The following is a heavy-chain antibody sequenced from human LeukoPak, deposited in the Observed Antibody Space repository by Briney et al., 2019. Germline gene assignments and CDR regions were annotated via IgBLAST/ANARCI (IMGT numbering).Heavy chain of an antibody. CDR3: AREGSMTARPFVSIDY. Sequence: PSETLSLTCTVSGGSISTYYWSWIRQPAGQGLEWIGRIHTSGNTDYNPSLKSRVTMSVDTSKNQFSLKLSSETAADTAVYYCAREGSMTARPFVSIDYWGQGTLVTISS. D-gene: IGHD6-6*01. V-gene: IGHV4-4*07. CDR1: GGSISTYY. CDR2: IHTSGNT. J-gene: IGHJ4*02.